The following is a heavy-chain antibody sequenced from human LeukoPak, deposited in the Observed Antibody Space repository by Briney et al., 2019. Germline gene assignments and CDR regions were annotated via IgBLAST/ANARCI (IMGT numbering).Heavy chain of an antibody. Sequence: SVKVSCKASGGTFSSYAISWVRQAPGQGLEWMGGIIPIFGTANYAQKFQGRVTITADKSTSTAYMELSGLRSEDTAVYYCARDNSQGDSAWWFDPWGQGTLVTVSS. CDR2: IIPIFGTA. J-gene: IGHJ5*02. V-gene: IGHV1-69*06. CDR3: ARDNSQGDSAWWFDP. CDR1: GGTFSSYA. D-gene: IGHD1-26*01.